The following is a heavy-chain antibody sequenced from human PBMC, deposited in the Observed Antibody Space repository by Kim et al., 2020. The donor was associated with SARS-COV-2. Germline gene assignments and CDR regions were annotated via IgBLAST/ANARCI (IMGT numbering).Heavy chain of an antibody. Sequence: SETLSLTCTVSGGSISSYYWSWIRQPPGKGLEWIGYIYYSGSTNYNPSLKSRVTISVDTSKNQFSLKLSSVTAADTAVYYCARDLKYYDSSGYPTGWFDPWGQGTLVTVSS. V-gene: IGHV4-59*13. CDR1: GGSISSYY. D-gene: IGHD3-22*01. J-gene: IGHJ5*02. CDR2: IYYSGST. CDR3: ARDLKYYDSSGYPTGWFDP.